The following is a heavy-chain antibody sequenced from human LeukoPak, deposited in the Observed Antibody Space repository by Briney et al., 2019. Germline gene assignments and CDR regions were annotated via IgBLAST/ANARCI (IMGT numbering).Heavy chain of an antibody. D-gene: IGHD5-18*01. Sequence: GCSLRLSCVASGFTFSTYAMSWVRQAPATGLEWVSDISDSGSNTYYADSVKGRFTISRDNSKNTLYLQMSSLRAEDTAVYFCAKIRGYSYGYGDYWGQGTLVTVSS. CDR3: AKIRGYSYGYGDY. CDR2: ISDSGSNT. CDR1: GFTFSTYA. J-gene: IGHJ4*02. V-gene: IGHV3-23*01.